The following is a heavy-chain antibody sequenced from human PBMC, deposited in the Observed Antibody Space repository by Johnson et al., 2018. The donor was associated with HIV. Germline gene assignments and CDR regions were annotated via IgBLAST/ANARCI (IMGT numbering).Heavy chain of an antibody. D-gene: IGHD1-7*01. CDR2: IYSGGST. Sequence: MLLVESGGGLVQPGRSLRLSCTASGFTFGDYAMSWVRQAPGKGLEWVSVIYSGGSTYYADSVKGRFTISRDNSKNTLYLQMNSLRAEDTAVYYCARGISNWNYFDDDAFDIWGQGTMVTVSS. CDR3: ARGISNWNYFDDDAFDI. J-gene: IGHJ3*02. CDR1: GFTFGDYA. V-gene: IGHV3-66*01.